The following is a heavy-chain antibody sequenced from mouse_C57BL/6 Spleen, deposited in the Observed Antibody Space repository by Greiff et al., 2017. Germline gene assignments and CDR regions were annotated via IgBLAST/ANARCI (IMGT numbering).Heavy chain of an antibody. Sequence: EVQRVESGGGLVQPGGSLSLSCAASGFTFTDYYMSWVRQPPGKALEWLGFIRNKANGYTTEYSASVKGRFTISRDNSQSILYLQMNALRAEDSATYYCARSRYYGSSYDFDYWGQGTTLTVSS. D-gene: IGHD1-1*01. CDR2: IRNKANGYTT. CDR1: GFTFTDYY. J-gene: IGHJ2*01. CDR3: ARSRYYGSSYDFDY. V-gene: IGHV7-3*01.